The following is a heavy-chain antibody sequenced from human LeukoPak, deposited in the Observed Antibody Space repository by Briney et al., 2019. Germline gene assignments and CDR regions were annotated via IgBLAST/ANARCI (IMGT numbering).Heavy chain of an antibody. CDR2: ISSSSSCI. CDR1: GFTFSSYS. J-gene: IGHJ5*02. D-gene: IGHD3-10*01. CDR3: AKEGGSGSYQIS. Sequence: GGSLRLSCAASGFTFSSYSMNWVRQAPGKGLEWVSSISSSSSCIYYADSVKGRFTISRDNAKNSLYLQMNSLRAEDTAVYYCAKEGGSGSYQISWGQGTLVTVSS. V-gene: IGHV3-21*01.